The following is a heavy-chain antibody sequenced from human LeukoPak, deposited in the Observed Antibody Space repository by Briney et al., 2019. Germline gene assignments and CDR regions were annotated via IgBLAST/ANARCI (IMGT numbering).Heavy chain of an antibody. J-gene: IGHJ4*02. CDR1: GGSISSYY. D-gene: IGHD3-16*01. CDR3: ARAGGTQKELDY. Sequence: SETLSLTCTVSGGSISSYYWSWTRQPPGQGLEGIGHIFYSGSTNYNPSPNCRVTVSVDTSKNQFSLELSSVTAADTAVYYCARAGGTQKELDYWGQGTLVTVSS. CDR2: IFYSGST. V-gene: IGHV4-59*01.